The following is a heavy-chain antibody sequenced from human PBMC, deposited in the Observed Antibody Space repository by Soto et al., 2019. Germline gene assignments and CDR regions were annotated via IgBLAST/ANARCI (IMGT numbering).Heavy chain of an antibody. CDR3: AREDYYDSSGYYGADY. Sequence: QVQLVQSGAEVKKPGASVKVSCKASGYTFTSYGISWVRQAPGQGLEWMGWISAYNGNTNYAQKLQGRVTMTTDTSTSTAYMELRRLRSDDTAVYYCAREDYYDSSGYYGADYWGQGTLVTVSS. CDR2: ISAYNGNT. J-gene: IGHJ4*02. V-gene: IGHV1-18*01. CDR1: GYTFTSYG. D-gene: IGHD3-22*01.